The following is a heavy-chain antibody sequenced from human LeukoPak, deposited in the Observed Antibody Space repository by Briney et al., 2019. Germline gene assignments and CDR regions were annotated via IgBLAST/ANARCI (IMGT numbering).Heavy chain of an antibody. J-gene: IGHJ6*02. CDR3: ARQGGGSSWSGYYYGMDV. CDR2: IYYSGST. V-gene: IGHV4-39*01. D-gene: IGHD6-13*01. CDR1: GGSISSSSYY. Sequence: SETLSLTCTVSGGSISSSSYYWAWIRQPPGKGLEWIGSIYYSGSTYYNPSLKSRVTISVDTSKNQFSLKLSSVTAADTAVYYCARQGGGSSWSGYYYGMDVWGQGTTVTVSS.